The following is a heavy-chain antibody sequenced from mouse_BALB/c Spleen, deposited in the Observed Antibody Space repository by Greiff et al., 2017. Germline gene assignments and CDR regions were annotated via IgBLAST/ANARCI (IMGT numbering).Heavy chain of an antibody. J-gene: IGHJ4*01. Sequence: VQLKESGGGLVQPGGSRKLSCAASGFTFSSFGMHWVRQAPEKGLEWVAYISSGSSTIYYADTVKGRFTISRDNPKNTLFLQMTSLRSEDTAMYYCARGRGGYYAMDYWGQGTSVTVSS. CDR2: ISSGSSTI. V-gene: IGHV5-17*02. CDR1: GFTFSSFG. CDR3: ARGRGGYYAMDY.